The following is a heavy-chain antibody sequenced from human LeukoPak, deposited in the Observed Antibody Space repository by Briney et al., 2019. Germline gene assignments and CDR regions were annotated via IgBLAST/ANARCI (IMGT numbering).Heavy chain of an antibody. J-gene: IGHJ4*02. CDR2: ISSDGSNK. Sequence: GRSLRLSCAASGFTFTSYGMHWVRQAPGTGLGWVGVISSDGSNKYYTDSVKGRFTISRDNTRHTMYMQMNRVRGEEPSVFYCAKGALDTASLSLFYYWGQGTLGSVSS. CDR1: GFTFTSYG. D-gene: IGHD5-18*01. CDR3: AKGALDTASLSLFYY. V-gene: IGHV3-30*18.